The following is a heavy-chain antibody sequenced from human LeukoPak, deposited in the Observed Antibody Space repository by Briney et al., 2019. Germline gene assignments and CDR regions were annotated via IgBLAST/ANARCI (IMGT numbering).Heavy chain of an antibody. D-gene: IGHD1-14*01. CDR1: GFTLSSYW. CDR3: ARGTGYGVFDY. CDR2: ISSDGSIT. J-gene: IGHJ4*02. V-gene: IGHV3-74*01. Sequence: PGGSLRLSCAASGFTLSSYWMHWVRQAPGKGLVWVSRISSDGSITSYADSVEGRFTISRDNAKNTLYPQMNSLRAEDTAVYYCARGTGYGVFDYWGQGTLVTVSS.